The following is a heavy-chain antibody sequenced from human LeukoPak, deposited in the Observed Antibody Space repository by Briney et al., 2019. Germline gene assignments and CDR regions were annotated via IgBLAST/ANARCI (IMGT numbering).Heavy chain of an antibody. Sequence: GESLKISCKGSGYSFTSYWIGWVRQAPGKGLEWVSAISGSGGSTYYADSVKGRFTISRDNSKNTLYLQMNSLRAEDTAVYYCAKGIKWELPFDYWGQGTLVTVSS. CDR2: ISGSGGST. D-gene: IGHD1-26*01. V-gene: IGHV3-23*01. J-gene: IGHJ4*02. CDR1: GYSFTSYW. CDR3: AKGIKWELPFDY.